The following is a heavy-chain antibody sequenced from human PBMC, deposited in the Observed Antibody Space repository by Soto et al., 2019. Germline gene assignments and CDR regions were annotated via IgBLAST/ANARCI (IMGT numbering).Heavy chain of an antibody. J-gene: IGHJ6*02. V-gene: IGHV6-1*01. D-gene: IGHD6-19*01. CDR2: TYYRSKWYN. Sequence: LSQTLSLTCAISGDSVSSNSAAWNWIRQSPSRGLEWLGRTYYRSKWYNDYAVSVKSRITINPDTSKNQFSLQLNSVTPEDTAVYYCARESIKGIAVAGKRGDTYYYYGMDVWGQGTTVTVSS. CDR1: GDSVSSNSAA. CDR3: ARESIKGIAVAGKRGDTYYYYGMDV.